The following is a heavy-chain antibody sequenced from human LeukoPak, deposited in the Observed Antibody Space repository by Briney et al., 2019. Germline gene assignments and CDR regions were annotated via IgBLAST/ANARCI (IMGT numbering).Heavy chain of an antibody. V-gene: IGHV3-53*01. J-gene: IGHJ4*02. CDR3: ARERYYYDSRAVDY. CDR1: GFTVSSNY. Sequence: GGSLRLSCAASGFTVSSNYMNWVRQAPGKGLEWVSVIYSGGGTYYADSVKGRFTISRDNSKNTLYLQMNSLRAEDTAVYYCARERYYYDSRAVDYWGQGTLVTVSS. CDR2: IYSGGGT. D-gene: IGHD3-22*01.